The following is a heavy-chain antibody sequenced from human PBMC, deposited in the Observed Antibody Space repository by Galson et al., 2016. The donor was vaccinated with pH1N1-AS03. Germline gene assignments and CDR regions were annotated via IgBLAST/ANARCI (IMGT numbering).Heavy chain of an antibody. Sequence: SETLSLTCTVSGGSISSSSYYWGWIRQPPGKGLEWIGSIYYSGSTNYNPSLKSRVTMSVDTSKNQLSLKLTSVTAADTAVYYCARRGGSGAPLFDYWGQGTLVTVSS. D-gene: IGHD6-19*01. CDR3: ARRGGSGAPLFDY. CDR1: GGSISSSSYY. J-gene: IGHJ4*02. V-gene: IGHV4-39*07. CDR2: IYYSGST.